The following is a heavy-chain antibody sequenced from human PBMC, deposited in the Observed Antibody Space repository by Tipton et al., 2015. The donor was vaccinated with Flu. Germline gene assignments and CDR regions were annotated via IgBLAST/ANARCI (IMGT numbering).Heavy chain of an antibody. Sequence: TLSLTCTVSGGSISSYYWSWIRQPAGKGLEWIGRIYTSGSTNYNPSLKSRVTMSVDTSKNQFSLKLSSVTAADTAVYYCARVAAAGTGDWFDPWGQGTLVTVSS. CDR3: ARVAAAGTGDWFDP. D-gene: IGHD6-13*01. J-gene: IGHJ5*02. CDR1: GGSISSYY. V-gene: IGHV4-4*07. CDR2: IYTSGST.